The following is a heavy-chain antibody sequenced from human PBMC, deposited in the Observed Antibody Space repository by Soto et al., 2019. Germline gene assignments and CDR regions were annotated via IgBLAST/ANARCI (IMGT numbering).Heavy chain of an antibody. CDR1: GFTFSSYW. CDR2: IKQDGSEK. CDR3: AREARKTHTYYYGSGSYEGGGYDY. J-gene: IGHJ4*02. V-gene: IGHV3-7*01. Sequence: AGGSLRLSCAASGFTFSSYWMSWVRQAPGKGLEWVANIKQDGSEKYYVDSVKGRFTISRDNAKNSLYLQMNSLRAEDTAVYYCAREARKTHTYYYGSGSYEGGGYDYWGQGTLVTVPS. D-gene: IGHD3-10*01.